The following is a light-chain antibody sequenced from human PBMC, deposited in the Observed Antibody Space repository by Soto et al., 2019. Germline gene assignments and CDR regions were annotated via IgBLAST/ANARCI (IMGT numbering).Light chain of an antibody. J-gene: IGKJ5*01. CDR3: RHPNRHPIP. CDR1: QGLNNY. V-gene: IGKV1-9*01. CDR2: AVS. Sequence: WRASQGLNNYVAWYQQKPGKAPNLLIYAVSILQSGVPSRFSVSSSGPQTTLTCSLLQPDDPPSQYLRHPNRHPIPFRQGTRLEIK.